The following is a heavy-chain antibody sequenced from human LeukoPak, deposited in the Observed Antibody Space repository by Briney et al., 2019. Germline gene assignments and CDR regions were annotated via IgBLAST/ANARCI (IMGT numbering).Heavy chain of an antibody. J-gene: IGHJ6*03. CDR1: GFTFSDYY. CDR2: ISSSSSYI. Sequence: GGSLRLSCAASGFTFSDYYMSWIRQAPGKGLEWVSSISSSSSYIYYADSVKGRFTISRDNAKNSLYLQMNSLRAEDTAVYYCASLDYGDMEADYYYYMDVWGKGTTVTVSS. D-gene: IGHD4-17*01. CDR3: ASLDYGDMEADYYYYMDV. V-gene: IGHV3-11*06.